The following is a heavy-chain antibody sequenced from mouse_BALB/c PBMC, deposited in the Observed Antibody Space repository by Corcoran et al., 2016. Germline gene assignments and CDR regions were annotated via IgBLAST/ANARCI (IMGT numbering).Heavy chain of an antibody. Sequence: QVQLQQSGAELMKPGASVKISCKATGYTFSSYWIEWVKQRPGHGLEWVGEILPGSGSTNYNEKFKGKATFTADTSSNTAYMQLSSLTSEDSAVYYCALYYDYDYAMDYWGQGTSVTVSS. J-gene: IGHJ4*01. V-gene: IGHV1-9*01. CDR3: ALYYDYDYAMDY. D-gene: IGHD2-4*01. CDR2: ILPGSGST. CDR1: GYTFSSYW.